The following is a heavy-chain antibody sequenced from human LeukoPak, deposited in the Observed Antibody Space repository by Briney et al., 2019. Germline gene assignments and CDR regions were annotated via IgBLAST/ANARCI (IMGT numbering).Heavy chain of an antibody. J-gene: IGHJ3*02. CDR2: IYYSGST. CDR1: GGSISSSSYY. CDR3: ARDWAPFRIAVARPDAFDI. V-gene: IGHV4-61*05. Sequence: SETLSLTCTVSGGSISSSSYYWGWIRQPPGKGLEWIGYIYYSGSTNYNPSLKSRVTISVDTSKNQFSLKLSSVTAADTAVYYCARDWAPFRIAVARPDAFDIWGQGTMVTVSS. D-gene: IGHD6-19*01.